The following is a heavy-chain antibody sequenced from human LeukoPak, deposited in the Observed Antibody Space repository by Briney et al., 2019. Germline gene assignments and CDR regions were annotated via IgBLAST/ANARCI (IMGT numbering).Heavy chain of an antibody. CDR2: MNPNNGNT. CDR3: ARGRRGGGYNSYY. D-gene: IGHD5-24*01. V-gene: IGHV1-8*01. CDR1: GDAFTSYD. Sequence: ASVKVSCKASGDAFTSYDFYWVRQATGQGLEWMGWMNPNNGNTGYAQKFQGRVTMTRNTFISTAYMELSSLRFEDTAVYYCARGRRGGGYNSYYWGQGTLVTVSS. J-gene: IGHJ4*02.